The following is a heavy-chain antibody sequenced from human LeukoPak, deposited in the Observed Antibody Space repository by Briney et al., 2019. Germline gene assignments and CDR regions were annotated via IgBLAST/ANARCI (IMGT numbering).Heavy chain of an antibody. Sequence: PSETLSLTCAVYGGSFSGYYWSWIRQPPGKGLEWIGEINHSGSTNYNPSLKSRVTISVDKSKNQFSLNLSSVTAADTAVYYCARGFYIAKNAGVFDLWGQGTTVAVSS. CDR1: GGSFSGYY. J-gene: IGHJ3*01. D-gene: IGHD1-1*01. V-gene: IGHV4-34*01. CDR3: ARGFYIAKNAGVFDL. CDR2: INHSGST.